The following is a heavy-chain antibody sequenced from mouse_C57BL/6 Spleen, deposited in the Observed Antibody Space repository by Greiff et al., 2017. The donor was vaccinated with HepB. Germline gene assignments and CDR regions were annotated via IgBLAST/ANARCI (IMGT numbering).Heavy chain of an antibody. CDR3: ARSGGDVHFDY. D-gene: IGHD3-1*01. J-gene: IGHJ2*01. V-gene: IGHV1-82*01. Sequence: VQLQESGPELVKPGASVKISCKASGYAFSSSWMNWVKQRPGKGLEWIGRIYPGDGDTNYNGKFKGKATLTADKSSSTAYMQLSSLTSEDSAVYFCARSGGDVHFDYWGQGTTLTVSS. CDR2: IYPGDGDT. CDR1: GYAFSSSW.